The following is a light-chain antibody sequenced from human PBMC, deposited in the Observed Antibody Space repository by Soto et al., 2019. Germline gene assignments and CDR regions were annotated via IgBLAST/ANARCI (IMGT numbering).Light chain of an antibody. CDR2: DAS. Sequence: EIVLTQSPGTLSLSPGGRATLSSRASQSVSSSYLAWYQQKPGQAPRLLIYDASNRATGIPARFSGSGSGTDFTLTISSLEPEDVAVYYCQQRSNWLITLGQGTRLEIK. V-gene: IGKV3-11*01. J-gene: IGKJ5*01. CDR3: QQRSNWLIT. CDR1: QSVSSSY.